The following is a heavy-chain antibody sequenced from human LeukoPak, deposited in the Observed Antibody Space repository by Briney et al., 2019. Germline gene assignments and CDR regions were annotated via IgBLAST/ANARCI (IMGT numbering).Heavy chain of an antibody. CDR1: GFTFSSYA. CDR3: AALMRDHDY. V-gene: IGHV3-30-3*01. Sequence: GGSLRLSCAASGFTFSSYAMHWVRQAPGKGLEWVAVISYDGSNKYYADSVKGRFTISRDNSKNTLYPQMNSLRAEDTAVYYCAALMRDHDYWGQGTLVTVSS. D-gene: IGHD2-21*02. CDR2: ISYDGSNK. J-gene: IGHJ4*02.